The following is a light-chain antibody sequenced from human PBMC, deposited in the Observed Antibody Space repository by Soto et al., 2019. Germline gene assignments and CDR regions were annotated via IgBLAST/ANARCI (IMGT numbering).Light chain of an antibody. CDR1: QNVGNKY. CDR3: QQYGRSLWT. V-gene: IGKV3-20*01. Sequence: EIVLTQSPGTLSLSLGERATLSCRASQNVGNKYLGWYQQRPGQAPRLLIYGASTRATGIPDRFSGSGSGTDFTLSIIRLEPEDFAVYYCQQYGRSLWTFGQGTKVEIK. J-gene: IGKJ1*01. CDR2: GAS.